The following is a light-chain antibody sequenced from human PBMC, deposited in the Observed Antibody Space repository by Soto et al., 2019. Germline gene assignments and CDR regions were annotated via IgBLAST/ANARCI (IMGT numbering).Light chain of an antibody. Sequence: DIQITQSPSTLSASVGDRVTITCRASQSIDTALAWYQQKPGKAPNLLIYKASNLESGVPSRFSGSGSGTEFTLTISSLQPDDFATYYCQQYYSYLTFGQGTKVDIK. V-gene: IGKV1-5*03. CDR3: QQYYSYLT. CDR2: KAS. J-gene: IGKJ2*01. CDR1: QSIDTA.